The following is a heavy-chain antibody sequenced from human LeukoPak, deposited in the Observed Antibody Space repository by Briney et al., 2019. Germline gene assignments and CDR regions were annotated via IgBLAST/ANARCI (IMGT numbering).Heavy chain of an antibody. CDR3: ARGRRPNHYYGSGSYYRRAVWFDP. Sequence: SETLSLTCAVYGGSFSGYYWSWIRQPPGKGLEWIGEITHSGSTNYNPSLKSRVTISVDTSKNQFSLKLSSVTAADTAVYYCARGRRPNHYYGSGSYYRRAVWFDPWGQGTLVTVSS. V-gene: IGHV4-34*01. J-gene: IGHJ5*02. CDR1: GGSFSGYY. D-gene: IGHD3-10*01. CDR2: ITHSGST.